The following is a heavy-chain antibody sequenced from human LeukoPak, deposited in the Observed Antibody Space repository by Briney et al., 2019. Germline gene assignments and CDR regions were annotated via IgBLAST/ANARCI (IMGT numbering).Heavy chain of an antibody. Sequence: SETLSLTCTVSGGSISSYYWSWIRQPPGKGLEWIGYIYYSGSTNYNPSLKSRVTISVDTSKNQFSLKLSSVAAADTAVYYCASTTPGYSSSSPLDYWGQGTLVTVSS. CDR3: ASTTPGYSSSSPLDY. CDR2: IYYSGST. V-gene: IGHV4-59*01. CDR1: GGSISSYY. D-gene: IGHD6-6*01. J-gene: IGHJ4*02.